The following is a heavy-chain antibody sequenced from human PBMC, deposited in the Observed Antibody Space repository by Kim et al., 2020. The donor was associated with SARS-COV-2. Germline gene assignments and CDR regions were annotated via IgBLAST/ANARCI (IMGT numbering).Heavy chain of an antibody. CDR1: GGSISSGSYF. J-gene: IGHJ4*02. Sequence: SETLSLTCTVSGGSISSGSYFWNWLRQPAGKGLEWIGRIYTSGSNNYNPSLKSRVTISVDTSKNQLSLKLSPVTAADTAVYYCARVLSYYDNSDYYRYYFDYWGQGTLVTVSS. CDR2: IYTSGSN. V-gene: IGHV4-61*02. D-gene: IGHD3-22*01. CDR3: ARVLSYYDNSDYYRYYFDY.